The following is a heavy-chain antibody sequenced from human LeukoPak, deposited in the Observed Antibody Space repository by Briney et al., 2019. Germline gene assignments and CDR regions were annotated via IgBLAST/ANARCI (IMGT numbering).Heavy chain of an antibody. CDR2: ISTSRSNT. V-gene: IGHV3-11*06. CDR1: GFIFSDYY. D-gene: IGHD3-9*01. J-gene: IGHJ5*02. CDR3: ARGPAYYDILTGYYNP. Sequence: GGSLRLSCAASGFIFSDYYMSWIRQAPGKGLEWVSYISTSRSNTDYADSVKGRFTISRDNAKNSLYLQMNSLRAEDTAVYYCARGPAYYDILTGYYNPWGQGTLVTVSS.